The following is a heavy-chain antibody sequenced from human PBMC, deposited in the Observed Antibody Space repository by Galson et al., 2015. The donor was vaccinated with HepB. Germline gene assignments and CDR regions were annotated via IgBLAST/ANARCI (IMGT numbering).Heavy chain of an antibody. CDR3: AKGAGATMGRGVIAI. V-gene: IGHV3-30*02. Sequence: SLRLSCAASGFTFSSYGMHWVRQAPGKGLEWVAFIRYDGSSKYYADSVKGRFTISRDNSKNTLYLQMNSLRAEDTAVYYCAKGAGATMGRGVIAIWGQGTMVTVSS. CDR2: IRYDGSSK. D-gene: IGHD3-10*01. CDR1: GFTFSSYG. J-gene: IGHJ3*02.